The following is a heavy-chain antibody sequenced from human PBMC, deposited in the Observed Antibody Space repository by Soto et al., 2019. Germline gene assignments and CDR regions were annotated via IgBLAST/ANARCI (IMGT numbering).Heavy chain of an antibody. CDR3: TRGPYGTGGDYYYGMDV. Sequence: PGGSLRLSCAVSGLTVSSNYMSWVRQVPGEGLEWVSVIYSGGSTFYADSVKGRFTISRDSSKNTLYLQMNSLRAEDTAVYYCTRGPYGTGGDYYYGMDVWGQGTTVTVSS. CDR1: GLTVSSNY. D-gene: IGHD3-10*01. J-gene: IGHJ6*02. CDR2: IYSGGST. V-gene: IGHV3-53*05.